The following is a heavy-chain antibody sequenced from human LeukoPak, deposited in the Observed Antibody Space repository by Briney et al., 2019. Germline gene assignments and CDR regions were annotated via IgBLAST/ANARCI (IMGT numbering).Heavy chain of an antibody. Sequence: GAAVKVACKASAYTCTSCGIGWVRQAPGQGLEWMGWIGAYNGNTNYAQKLQGRVTMTTDTSTSTAYMELRSLRSVDTAVYYCARDLLVTTVTPRINWFDPWGQGTLVTVSS. V-gene: IGHV1-18*01. CDR3: ARDLLVTTVTPRINWFDP. CDR1: AYTCTSCG. D-gene: IGHD4-17*01. J-gene: IGHJ5*02. CDR2: IGAYNGNT.